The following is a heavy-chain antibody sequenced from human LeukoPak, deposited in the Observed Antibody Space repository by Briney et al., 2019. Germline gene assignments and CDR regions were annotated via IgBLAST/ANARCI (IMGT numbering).Heavy chain of an antibody. D-gene: IGHD2-21*01. CDR2: ISSSGSTI. CDR3: ARGWGGFNAVGPFDI. CDR1: GFTFSSYE. J-gene: IGHJ3*02. V-gene: IGHV3-48*03. Sequence: GGSLRLSCAASGFTFSSYEMNWVRQAPGKGLEWVSYISSSGSTIYYADSVKGRFTISRDNAKNSLYLQMNSLRAEDTAVYYCARGWGGFNAVGPFDIWGQGTMVTVSS.